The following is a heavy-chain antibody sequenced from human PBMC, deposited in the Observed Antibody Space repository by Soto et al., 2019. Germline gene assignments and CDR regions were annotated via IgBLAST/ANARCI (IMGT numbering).Heavy chain of an antibody. CDR1: GGTFNSYA. J-gene: IGHJ4*02. CDR3: ARERGGYNRGDFEF. D-gene: IGHD1-26*01. Sequence: QGLLVQSGAEVREPGSSVNVSCKASGGTFNSYAISWVRQAPGQGLEWMGGIIPDFGTGNSAQKFRGRVSITADASTTTVYMGLSGLTLEDTAVYYCARERGGYNRGDFEFWGQGTQVTVSS. CDR2: IIPDFGTG. V-gene: IGHV1-69*01.